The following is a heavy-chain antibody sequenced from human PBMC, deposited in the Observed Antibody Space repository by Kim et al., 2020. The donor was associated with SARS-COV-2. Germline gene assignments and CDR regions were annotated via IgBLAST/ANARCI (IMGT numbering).Heavy chain of an antibody. CDR3: ARGSSYYYDSSAVEDY. V-gene: IGHV1-8*01. D-gene: IGHD3-22*01. CDR1: GYTFTSYD. Sequence: ASVKVSCKASGYTFTSYDINWVRQATGQGLEWMGWMNPNSGNTGYAQKFQGRVTMTRNTSISTAYMELSSLRSEDTAVYYCARGSSYYYDSSAVEDYWGQGTLVTVSS. J-gene: IGHJ4*02. CDR2: MNPNSGNT.